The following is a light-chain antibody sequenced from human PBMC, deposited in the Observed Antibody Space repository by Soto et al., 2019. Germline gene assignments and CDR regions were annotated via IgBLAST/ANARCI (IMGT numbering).Light chain of an antibody. CDR1: QSVSSN. V-gene: IGKV3-20*01. CDR3: CQYGSSLCT. J-gene: IGKJ4*02. Sequence: IVLTQPPATLSLSPGERATLSCRARQSVSSNLTWYPQKPGQAPRLLIYDASTSAAGIPDRLSSSRSCTADFPPISRIEHEDYVVDYCCQYGSSLCTFGDGTKVDIK. CDR2: DAS.